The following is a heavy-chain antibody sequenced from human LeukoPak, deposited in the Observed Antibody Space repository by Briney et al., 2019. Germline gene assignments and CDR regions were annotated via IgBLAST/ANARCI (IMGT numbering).Heavy chain of an antibody. V-gene: IGHV3-21*01. CDR3: ARHAYYYDSSGSSFDY. CDR2: VSSSSTSI. Sequence: GGSLRLSCAASGFSFSIYSMNWVRQAPGEGLEWVSSVSSSSTSIYYADSLKGRFTTSRDNAKNSLFLQVNSLRDEDTAVYYCARHAYYYDSSGSSFDYWGQGTLVTVSS. CDR1: GFSFSIYS. D-gene: IGHD3-22*01. J-gene: IGHJ4*02.